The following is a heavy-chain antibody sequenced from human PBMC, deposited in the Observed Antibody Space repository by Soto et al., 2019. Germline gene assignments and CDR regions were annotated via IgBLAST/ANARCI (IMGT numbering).Heavy chain of an antibody. D-gene: IGHD2-2*01. CDR1: GFTFSSYA. CDR2: ISGSGGST. Sequence: PGGSLRLSCAASGFTFSSYAMSWVRQAPGKGLEWVSAISGSGGSTYYADSVKGRFTISRDNSKNTLYLQMNSLRAEDTAVYYCAILGGPRIIVVVPAATGQDYYGMDVWGQGTTVTVSS. J-gene: IGHJ6*02. CDR3: AILGGPRIIVVVPAATGQDYYGMDV. V-gene: IGHV3-23*01.